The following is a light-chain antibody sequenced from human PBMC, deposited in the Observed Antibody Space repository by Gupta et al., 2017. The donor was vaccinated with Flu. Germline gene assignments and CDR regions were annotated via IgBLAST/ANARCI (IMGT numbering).Light chain of an antibody. CDR2: GAS. CDR1: QSVSSSY. J-gene: IGKJ1*01. CDR3: QQYGSSRA. Sequence: EIVLTQSSGTLSLYPGERATLSCRASQSVSSSYLAWYQQKPGQAPRLLIYGASSRATGIPDRFSGRGSGTDFTLTISRLEPEDFAVYYCQQYGSSRAFGQGTKVEIK. V-gene: IGKV3-20*01.